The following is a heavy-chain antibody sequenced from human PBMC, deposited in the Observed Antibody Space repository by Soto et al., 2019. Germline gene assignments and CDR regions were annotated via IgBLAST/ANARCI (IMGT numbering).Heavy chain of an antibody. D-gene: IGHD3-10*02. Sequence: GGSLRLSCAASGFSISDHYMSWIRQAPGKGLEWVSYSSNSGTFTKYADSVKGRFSISRDNAKNPLYLEINSLRGEDTAIYYCARSGDNYNVLDYWGQGTPVTVSS. J-gene: IGHJ4*02. V-gene: IGHV3-11*03. CDR2: SSNSGTFT. CDR1: GFSISDHY. CDR3: ARSGDNYNVLDY.